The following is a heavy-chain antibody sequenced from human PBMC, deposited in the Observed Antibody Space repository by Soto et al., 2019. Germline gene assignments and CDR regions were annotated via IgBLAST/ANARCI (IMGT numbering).Heavy chain of an antibody. V-gene: IGHV3-23*01. D-gene: IGHD1-7*01. CDR2: SSATGSGT. Sequence: EMQLLESGGGLVQPGESLRLSCAVSGLTFSRYGMTWVRQAPGKGLEWISFSSATGSGTYYADSVKGRFTISRDNSKNTLYLQMTSLRADDTAVYYCAKDRRAGGNYGFYSDFWGQGALVIVSS. CDR1: GLTFSRYG. J-gene: IGHJ4*02. CDR3: AKDRRAGGNYGFYSDF.